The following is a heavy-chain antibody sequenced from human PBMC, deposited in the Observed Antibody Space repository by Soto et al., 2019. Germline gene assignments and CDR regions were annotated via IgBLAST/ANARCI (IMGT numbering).Heavy chain of an antibody. CDR3: ARDLIVVVPAAIAYYYYGMDV. CDR2: INPSGGST. CDR1: GYTFTSYY. D-gene: IGHD2-2*02. J-gene: IGHJ6*02. V-gene: IGHV1-46*01. Sequence: ASVKVSCKASGYTFTSYYMHWVRQAPGQGLEWMGIINPSGGSTSYAQKFQGRVTMTRDTSTSTVYMELSSLRSEGTAVYYCARDLIVVVPAAIAYYYYGMDVWGQGTTVTVSS.